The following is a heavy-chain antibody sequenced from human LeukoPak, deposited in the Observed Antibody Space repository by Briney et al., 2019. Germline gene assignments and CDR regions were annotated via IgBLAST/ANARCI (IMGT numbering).Heavy chain of an antibody. CDR1: GFTFSSYG. CDR2: IWYDGSNK. CDR3: ARDAQILLWFGLDI. D-gene: IGHD3-10*01. J-gene: IGHJ3*02. V-gene: IGHV3-33*01. Sequence: GGSLRLSCAASGFTFSSYGMHWVRQAPGKGLEWVAVIWYDGSNKYYADSVKGRFTISRDNSKNTLYLQMNSLRAGDTAVYYCARDAQILLWFGLDIWGQGTMVTVSS.